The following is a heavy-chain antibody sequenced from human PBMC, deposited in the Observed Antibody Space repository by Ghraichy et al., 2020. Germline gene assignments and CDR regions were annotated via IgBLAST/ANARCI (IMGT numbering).Heavy chain of an antibody. D-gene: IGHD3-3*01. J-gene: IGHJ4*02. CDR2: IYYSGST. Sequence: SETLSLTCTVSGGSISSSSYYWGWIRQPPGKGLEWIGSIYYSGSTYYNPSLKSRVTISVDTSKNQFSLKLSSVTAADTAVYYCARSHNYDFWSGRHTGRQYYFDYWGQGTLVTVSS. V-gene: IGHV4-39*01. CDR1: GGSISSSSYY. CDR3: ARSHNYDFWSGRHTGRQYYFDY.